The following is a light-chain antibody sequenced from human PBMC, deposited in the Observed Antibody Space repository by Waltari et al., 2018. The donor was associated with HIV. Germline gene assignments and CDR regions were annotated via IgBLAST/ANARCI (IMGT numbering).Light chain of an antibody. CDR3: SSYTDSDTLL. Sequence: QSALTPPASVSGSPGQSITISCTGATNDIGIYDLVSWYQKSPGKAPQLIIYGVNTRPSGISNRFSGSRSGNTASLTISALHGDDEADYYCSSYTDSDTLLFGGGTKLTVL. CDR2: GVN. V-gene: IGLV2-14*01. CDR1: TNDIGIYDL. J-gene: IGLJ2*01.